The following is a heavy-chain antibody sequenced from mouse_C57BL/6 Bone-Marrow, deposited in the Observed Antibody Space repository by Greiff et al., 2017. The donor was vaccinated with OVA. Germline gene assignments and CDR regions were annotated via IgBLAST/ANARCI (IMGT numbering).Heavy chain of an antibody. CDR3: KRSHFYYGSSSWYFDD. CDR1: GYTFTDYE. V-gene: IGHV1-15*01. J-gene: IGHJ1*03. D-gene: IGHD1-1*01. Sequence: VQLQQSGAELVRPGASVTLSCKASGYTFTDYEMHWVKQTPVHGLEWIGAIDPETGGTAYNQKFKGKAILTADKSSSTAYMELRSLTSEDSAVYYCKRSHFYYGSSSWYFDDWGTGTTVTVSS. CDR2: IDPETGGT.